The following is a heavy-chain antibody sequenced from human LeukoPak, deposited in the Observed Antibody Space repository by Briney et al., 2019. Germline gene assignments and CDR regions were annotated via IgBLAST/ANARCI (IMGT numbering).Heavy chain of an antibody. Sequence: GGSLRLSCAASGFTFSSYAMSWVRQAPGKGLEWVANIKQDGSEKYYVDSVKGRFTISSDNAKNSLYLQMNSLRAEDTAVYFCVRDHNSAFDYWGQGTLVSVYS. CDR3: VRDHNSAFDY. CDR2: IKQDGSEK. D-gene: IGHD1-1*01. V-gene: IGHV3-7*01. J-gene: IGHJ4*02. CDR1: GFTFSSYA.